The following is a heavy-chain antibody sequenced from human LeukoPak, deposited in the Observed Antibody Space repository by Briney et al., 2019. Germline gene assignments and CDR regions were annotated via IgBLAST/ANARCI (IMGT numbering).Heavy chain of an antibody. D-gene: IGHD1-26*01. CDR2: IYISGSGST. CDR3: ARDREWELPYNWFDP. V-gene: IGHV4-4*07. J-gene: IGHJ5*02. CDR1: GGSISSYY. Sequence: PSETLSLTCTVSGGSISSYYWSWIRQPAGKGLEWIGRIYISGSGSTNYNPSLKSRVTMSVDTSKNQFSLKLSSVTAADTAVYYCARDREWELPYNWFDPWGQGTLVTVSS.